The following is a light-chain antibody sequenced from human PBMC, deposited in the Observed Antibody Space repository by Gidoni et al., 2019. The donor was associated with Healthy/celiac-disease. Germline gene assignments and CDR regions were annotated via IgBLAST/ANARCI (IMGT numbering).Light chain of an antibody. CDR3: QQRSNWPPGRT. CDR2: VAS. V-gene: IGKV3-11*01. CDR1: QSVSSY. J-gene: IGKJ4*01. Sequence: ELVLTQSPATLSLSPGERATLSCRASQSVSSYLPWYQQKPGQAPSLRIQVASNRATGIPARFSGSESGTDFTLTISILEPEDFAVYYGQQRSNWPPGRTFGGGTKVEIK.